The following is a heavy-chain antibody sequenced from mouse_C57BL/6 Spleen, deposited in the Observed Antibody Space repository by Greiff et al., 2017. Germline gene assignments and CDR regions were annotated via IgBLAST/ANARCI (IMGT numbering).Heavy chain of an antibody. V-gene: IGHV5-6*01. CDR2: ISSGGSYT. Sequence: EVQGVESGGDLVKPGGSLKLSCAASGFTFSSYGMSWVRQTPDKRLEWVATISSGGSYTYYPDSVKGRFTIYRDNAKNTLYLQMSSLKSEDTAMYYWARPIGWYFDVWGTGTTVTVSS. CDR1: GFTFSSYG. D-gene: IGHD3-1*01. J-gene: IGHJ1*03. CDR3: ARPIGWYFDV.